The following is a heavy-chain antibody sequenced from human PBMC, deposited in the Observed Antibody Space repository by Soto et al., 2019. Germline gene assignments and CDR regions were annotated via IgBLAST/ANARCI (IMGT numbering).Heavy chain of an antibody. CDR3: AARSSGWPFDY. Sequence: QVQLQESGPGLVKPSETLSLTCTVSGGSVSSGSYYWSWIRQPPGKGLEWIGYIYYSGSTNYIPSLKSRVTISVDTSKNQFSLKLSSVTAADTAVYYCAARSSGWPFDYWGQGTLVTVSS. J-gene: IGHJ4*02. CDR1: GGSVSSGSYY. CDR2: IYYSGST. D-gene: IGHD6-19*01. V-gene: IGHV4-61*01.